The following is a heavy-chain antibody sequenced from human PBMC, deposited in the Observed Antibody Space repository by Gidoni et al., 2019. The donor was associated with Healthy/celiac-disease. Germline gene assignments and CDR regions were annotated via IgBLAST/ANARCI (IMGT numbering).Heavy chain of an antibody. CDR3: ARQAIPPGSVVVGWFDP. CDR2: IYYSGST. V-gene: IGHV4-39*01. CDR1: GGSISSSSYY. J-gene: IGHJ5*02. Sequence: QLQLQESGPGLVKPSETLSPTCTVSGGSISSSSYYWGWIRQPPGKGLEWIGSIYYSGSTYYNPSLKSRVTISVDTSKNQFSLKLSSVTAADTAVYYCARQAIPPGSVVVGWFDPWGQGTLVTVSS. D-gene: IGHD2-15*01.